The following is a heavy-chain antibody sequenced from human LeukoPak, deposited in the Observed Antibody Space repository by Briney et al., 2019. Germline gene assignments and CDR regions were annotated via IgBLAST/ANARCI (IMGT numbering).Heavy chain of an antibody. Sequence: GSLRLSCAASGFTFSDYARNWIRQAPGKGLEWVAAISGGGETTYYADSAKSRFTISRDNPKNTLYLQMTSLRDEHTAVYYSAQAPASACRGALCSPFDYWGPGTLVTVSS. J-gene: IGHJ4*02. CDR3: AQAPASACRGALCSPFDY. V-gene: IGHV3-23*01. CDR2: ISGGGETT. CDR1: GFTFSDYA. D-gene: IGHD2-15*01.